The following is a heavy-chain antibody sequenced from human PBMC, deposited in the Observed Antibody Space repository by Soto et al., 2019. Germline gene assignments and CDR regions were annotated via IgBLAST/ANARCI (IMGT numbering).Heavy chain of an antibody. J-gene: IGHJ3*02. CDR1: GFTFYSYA. CDR2: IGSVGGDT. Sequence: PWGSLRLSCAASGFTFYSYAMSWVRQAPGKGLEWVSTIGSVGGDTYYADSVKGRFTISRDDSKDTLLLQMNSLRAEDTAVYYCVKDRMAYNSVWDPFDIWGQGTMVTVSS. V-gene: IGHV3-23*01. CDR3: VKDRMAYNSVWDPFDI. D-gene: IGHD1-20*01.